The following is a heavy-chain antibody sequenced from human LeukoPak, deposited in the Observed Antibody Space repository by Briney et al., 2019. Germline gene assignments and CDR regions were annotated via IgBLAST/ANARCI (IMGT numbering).Heavy chain of an antibody. J-gene: IGHJ3*02. CDR3: ARDLSDDSSGSTLDAFDI. D-gene: IGHD3-22*01. V-gene: IGHV3-74*01. CDR1: GFTFSSYW. Sequence: GGSLRLSCAASGFTFSSYWMHWVRQAPGKGLVWVSRINSDGSSTSYADSVKGRFTISRDNAKNSLYLQMNSLRAEDTAVYYCARDLSDDSSGSTLDAFDIWGQGTMVTVSS. CDR2: INSDGSST.